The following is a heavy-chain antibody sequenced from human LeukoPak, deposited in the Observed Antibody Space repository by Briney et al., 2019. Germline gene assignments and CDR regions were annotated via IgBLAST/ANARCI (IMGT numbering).Heavy chain of an antibody. D-gene: IGHD3-3*01. V-gene: IGHV3-21*01. CDR2: ISSSSSYI. J-gene: IGHJ4*02. Sequence: GRSLRLSCAASGSTFSSYGMHWVRQAPGKGLEWVSSISSSSSYIYYADSVKGRFTISRDNAKNSLYLQMNSLRAEDTAVYYCASREYDFSPLDYWGQGTLVTVSS. CDR1: GSTFSSYG. CDR3: ASREYDFSPLDY.